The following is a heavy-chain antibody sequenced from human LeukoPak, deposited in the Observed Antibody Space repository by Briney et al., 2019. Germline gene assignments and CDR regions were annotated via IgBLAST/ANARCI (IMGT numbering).Heavy chain of an antibody. D-gene: IGHD4-17*01. Sequence: PSETLSLTCAVYGGSFSGYYWSWIRQPPGKGLEWIGYIYYSGSTNSGSTNYNPSLKSRVTISVDTSKNQFSLKLTSMTPADTAVYYCARPPTVWGQGTLVTVSS. J-gene: IGHJ4*02. CDR2: IYYSGSTNSGST. CDR1: GGSFSGYY. CDR3: ARPPTV. V-gene: IGHV4-59*01.